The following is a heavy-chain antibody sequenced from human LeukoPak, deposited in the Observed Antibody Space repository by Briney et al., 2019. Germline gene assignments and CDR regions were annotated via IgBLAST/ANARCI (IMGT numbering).Heavy chain of an antibody. CDR2: INPNSGDT. D-gene: IGHD5-18*01. CDR3: AGEWGEDTAMITAF. V-gene: IGHV1-2*02. Sequence: ASVKVSCKASGYTFTGYYIHWVRQAPGQGLEWLAWINPNSGDTSYAQKFQGRVTMTRDTSISTAYMELSRLRSDDTAIYYCAGEWGEDTAMITAFWGQGTLVTVSS. J-gene: IGHJ4*02. CDR1: GYTFTGYY.